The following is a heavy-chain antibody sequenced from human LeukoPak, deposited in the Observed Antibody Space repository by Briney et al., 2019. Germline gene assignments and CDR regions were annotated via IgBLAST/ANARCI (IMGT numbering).Heavy chain of an antibody. Sequence: SQTLSLTCAISGDSVSSNSAAWTWIRQSPSRGLEWLGRTYYRSKWYNDYAVSVKSRITINPDTSKNQFSLQLNSVTPEDTAVYYCARDLFRFGLYYDSSGYYYGGWFDPWGQGTLVTVSS. CDR1: GDSVSSNSAA. CDR3: ARDLFRFGLYYDSSGYYYGGWFDP. J-gene: IGHJ5*02. D-gene: IGHD3-22*01. CDR2: TYYRSKWYN. V-gene: IGHV6-1*01.